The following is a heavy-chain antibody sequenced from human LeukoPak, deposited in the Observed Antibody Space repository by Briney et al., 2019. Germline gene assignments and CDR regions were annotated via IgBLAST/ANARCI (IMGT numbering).Heavy chain of an antibody. CDR1: GGSISSSSYY. V-gene: IGHV4-39*01. CDR2: IYYSGST. CDR3: ARPHYPFYGDRPIYYYYYYGMDV. D-gene: IGHD4-17*01. Sequence: SETLSLTCTVPGGSISSSSYYWGWIRQPPGKGLEWIGSIYYSGSTYYNPSLKSRVTISVDTSKNQFSLKLSSVTAADTAVYYCARPHYPFYGDRPIYYYYYYGMDVWGQGTTVTVSS. J-gene: IGHJ6*02.